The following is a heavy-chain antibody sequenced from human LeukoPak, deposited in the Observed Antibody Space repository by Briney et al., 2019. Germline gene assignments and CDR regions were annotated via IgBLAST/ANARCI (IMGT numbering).Heavy chain of an antibody. D-gene: IGHD2-15*01. J-gene: IGHJ3*02. CDR2: IYSGGST. CDR1: GFTVSSNY. CDR3: ARLGYCSGGSCYSQAFDI. V-gene: IGHV3-53*01. Sequence: GGSLRLSCAASGFTVSSNYMSWVRQAPGKGLEWVSVIYSGGSTYYADSVKGRFTISRDNSKNTLYLQMKSLRAEDTAVYYCARLGYCSGGSCYSQAFDIWGQGTMVTVSS.